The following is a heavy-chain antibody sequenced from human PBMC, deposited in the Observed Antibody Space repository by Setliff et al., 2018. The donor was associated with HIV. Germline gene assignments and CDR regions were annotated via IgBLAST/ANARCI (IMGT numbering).Heavy chain of an antibody. J-gene: IGHJ4*02. Sequence: GGSLRLSCAVSGFTVSSNYMNWVRQAPGKGLEWVSIIYSGGTIYYADSVKGRFTVSRDNAKNSLYLQMNSLRAEDTAVYYCAKDRSGSYSFARDWGQGTLVTVSS. CDR2: IYSGGTI. D-gene: IGHD1-26*01. CDR1: GFTVSSNY. CDR3: AKDRSGSYSFARD. V-gene: IGHV3-53*01.